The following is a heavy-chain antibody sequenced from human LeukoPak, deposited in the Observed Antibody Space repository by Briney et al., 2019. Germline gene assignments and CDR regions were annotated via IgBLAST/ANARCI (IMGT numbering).Heavy chain of an antibody. CDR1: DDSITIYY. Sequence: PSETLSLTCTVSDDSITIYYWTWIRQPPGKGLEWIGYIDHTGSTNYNPSLNSRVTISVDTSKNQFSLKLSSVTAADTAVYYCARDRGSQPFIDYWGQGTLVTVSS. CDR3: ARDRGSQPFIDY. V-gene: IGHV4-59*01. J-gene: IGHJ4*02. CDR2: IDHTGST. D-gene: IGHD1-26*01.